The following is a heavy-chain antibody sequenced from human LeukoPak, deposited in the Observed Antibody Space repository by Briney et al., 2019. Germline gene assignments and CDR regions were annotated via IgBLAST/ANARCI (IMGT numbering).Heavy chain of an antibody. V-gene: IGHV3-49*04. Sequence: GGSLRLSCTTSGFIFGDYAMSWVRQAPGEGLEWVGFIRSKTSGGTTEYAASVKGRFTISRDDSKSIAYLQMNSLKTEDTAVYYCARMEMATMNVLGGGYFDYWGQGTLVTVSS. D-gene: IGHD5-24*01. CDR1: GFIFGDYA. CDR3: ARMEMATMNVLGGGYFDY. J-gene: IGHJ4*02. CDR2: IRSKTSGGTT.